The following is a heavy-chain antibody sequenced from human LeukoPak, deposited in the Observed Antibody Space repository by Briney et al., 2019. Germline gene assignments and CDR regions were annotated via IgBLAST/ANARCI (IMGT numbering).Heavy chain of an antibody. D-gene: IGHD2-2*01. CDR2: IIPIFGTA. J-gene: IGHJ6*03. CDR3: ATSEDIVVVPAAQSGYYYYMDV. Sequence: GASVKVSCKASGGTFSSSAISWVRQAPGQGLEWMGGIIPIFGTANYAQKFQGRVTITTDESTSTAYMELSSLRSEDTAVYYCATSEDIVVVPAAQSGYYYYMDVWGKGTTVTVSS. CDR1: GGTFSSSA. V-gene: IGHV1-69*05.